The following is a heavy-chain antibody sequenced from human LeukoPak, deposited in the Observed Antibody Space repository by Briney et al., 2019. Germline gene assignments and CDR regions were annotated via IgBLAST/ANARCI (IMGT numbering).Heavy chain of an antibody. CDR1: GYSISSGYY. D-gene: IGHD6-19*01. CDR3: ARSIYSTGWYDY. CDR2: MYHSGST. Sequence: KPSETLSLTCTVSGYSISSGYYWGWIRQTPGKGLEWIGSMYHSGSTYYNPSLKSRVTISVDTSKNQFSLKLSSVTAADTGVYYCARSIYSTGWYDYWGQGTLVTVSS. V-gene: IGHV4-38-2*02. J-gene: IGHJ4*02.